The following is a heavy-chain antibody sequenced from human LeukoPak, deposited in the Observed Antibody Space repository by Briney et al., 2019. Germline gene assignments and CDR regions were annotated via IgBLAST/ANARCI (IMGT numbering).Heavy chain of an antibody. CDR2: IYHSGST. Sequence: SETLSLTCAVSGGSISSGGYSWSWIRQPPGKGLEWIGYIYHSGSTYYNPSLKSRVTISVDRSKNQFSLKLSSVTAADTAVYYCARFDTIFGPARERGYFDYWGQGTLVTVSS. CDR3: ARFDTIFGPARERGYFDY. CDR1: GGSISSGGYS. J-gene: IGHJ4*02. V-gene: IGHV4-30-2*01. D-gene: IGHD3-10*02.